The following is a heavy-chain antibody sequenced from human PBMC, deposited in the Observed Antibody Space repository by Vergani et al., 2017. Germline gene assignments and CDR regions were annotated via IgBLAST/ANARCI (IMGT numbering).Heavy chain of an antibody. CDR1: GGYISTTIYY. CDR3: AGGGGVPAANPRPHPLDY. CDR2: IYTSGST. D-gene: IGHD2-2*01. Sequence: QVQLQESGPGLVKPSETLSLTCTVSGGYISTTIYYWSWIRQPAGKGLEWIGRIYTSGSTNYNPSLKSRVTMSVDTSKNQFSLKLSSVTAADTAVYYCAGGGGVPAANPRPHPLDYWGQGTLVTVSS. V-gene: IGHV4-61*02. J-gene: IGHJ4*02.